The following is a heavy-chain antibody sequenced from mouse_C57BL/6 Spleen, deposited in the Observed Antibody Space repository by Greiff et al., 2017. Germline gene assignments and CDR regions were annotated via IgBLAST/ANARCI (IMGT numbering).Heavy chain of an antibody. D-gene: IGHD1-1*01. V-gene: IGHV3-6*01. CDR1: GYSITSGYY. Sequence: EVKLQESGPGLVKPSQSLSLTCSVTGYSITSGYYWNWIRQFPGNKLEWMGYISYDGSNNYNPSLKNRISITRDTSKNQFFLKLNSVTTEDTATYYCASSFSYYGSSYLDYWGQGTTLTVSS. CDR3: ASSFSYYGSSYLDY. CDR2: ISYDGSN. J-gene: IGHJ2*01.